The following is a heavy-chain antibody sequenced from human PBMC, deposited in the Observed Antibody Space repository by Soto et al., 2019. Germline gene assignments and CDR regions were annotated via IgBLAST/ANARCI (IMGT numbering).Heavy chain of an antibody. CDR3: ARVLSP. J-gene: IGHJ5*02. Sequence: QLQLQESGSGLVKPSQTLSLTCAVSGGSISSGGYSWSWIRQPPGKGLEWIGNIYHSGITYYNPSLTSRVTTTVDRSKNKFCLKLSSVAAADTAVYYCARVLSPWGQGTLVTVSS. CDR1: GGSISSGGYS. V-gene: IGHV4-30-2*01. CDR2: IYHSGIT.